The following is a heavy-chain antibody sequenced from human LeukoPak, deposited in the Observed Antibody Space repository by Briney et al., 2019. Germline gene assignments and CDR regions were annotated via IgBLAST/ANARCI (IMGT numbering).Heavy chain of an antibody. Sequence: GGSLRLSWAASGFTFSSYWMSWVRQAPGKGLEWVANIKQDGSEKYYADSVKGRFTISRDNAKNSLYLQMNSLRAEDTAVYYCAREGSYYDSSGYYSSFDYWGQGTLVTVSS. CDR2: IKQDGSEK. CDR3: AREGSYYDSSGYYSSFDY. V-gene: IGHV3-7*01. J-gene: IGHJ4*02. CDR1: GFTFSSYW. D-gene: IGHD3-22*01.